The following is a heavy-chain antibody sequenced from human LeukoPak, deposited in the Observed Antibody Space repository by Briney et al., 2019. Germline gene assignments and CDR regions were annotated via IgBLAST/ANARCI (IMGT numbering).Heavy chain of an antibody. J-gene: IGHJ4*02. CDR1: GYTFTGYY. CDR2: INPNSGGT. Sequence: GASVKVSCKASGYTFTGYYMHWVRQAPGQGLEWMGRINPNSGGTNYAQKFQGRVTMTRDTSISTAYMELSRLRSDDTAVYYCAGAPRAVAGHYFDYWGQGTLVTVSS. V-gene: IGHV1-2*06. CDR3: AGAPRAVAGHYFDY. D-gene: IGHD6-19*01.